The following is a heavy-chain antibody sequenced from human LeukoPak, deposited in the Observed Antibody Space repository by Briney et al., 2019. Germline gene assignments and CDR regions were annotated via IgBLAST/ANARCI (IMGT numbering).Heavy chain of an antibody. CDR3: ARQYYDYVWRSYRDLYYFDY. CDR1: GGSISSSSYY. J-gene: IGHJ4*02. V-gene: IGHV4-39*01. D-gene: IGHD3-16*02. Sequence: SETLSLTCPVSGGSISSSSYYWGWIRQPPGKVLEWIGSIYYSGNTYYNPSLKSRVTISVDTSKNLFSLKLSSVTAADTAVYYCARQYYDYVWRSYRDLYYFDYWGQGTLVTVSS. CDR2: IYYSGNT.